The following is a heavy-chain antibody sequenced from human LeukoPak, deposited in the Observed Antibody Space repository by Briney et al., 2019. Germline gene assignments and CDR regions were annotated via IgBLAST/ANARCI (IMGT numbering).Heavy chain of an antibody. D-gene: IGHD1-1*01. CDR3: ARDKNENWNDESDY. CDR2: IIPILGIA. V-gene: IGHV1-69*10. J-gene: IGHJ4*02. CDR1: GYTFTSYG. Sequence: ASVKVSCKASGYTFTSYGISWVRQAPGQGLEWMGGIIPILGIANYAQKFQGRVTITADKSTSTAYMELSSLRSEDTAVYYCARDKNENWNDESDYWGQGTLVTVSS.